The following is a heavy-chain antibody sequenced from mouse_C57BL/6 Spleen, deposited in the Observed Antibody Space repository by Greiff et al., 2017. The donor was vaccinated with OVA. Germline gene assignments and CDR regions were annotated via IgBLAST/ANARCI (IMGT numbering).Heavy chain of an antibody. CDR2: IYPGTGYT. CDR1: GYTFTSYG. V-gene: IGHV1-58*01. J-gene: IGHJ1*03. CDR3: ARSTTVVATGGDFDV. Sequence: EVKLMESGAELVRPGSSVKMSCKTSGYTFTSYGIHWVKQRPGQGLEWIGYIYPGTGYTAYNEKFKGKATLTSDTSSSTAYMQLSSLTSEDSAIDFCARSTTVVATGGDFDVWGTGTTVTVSS. D-gene: IGHD1-1*01.